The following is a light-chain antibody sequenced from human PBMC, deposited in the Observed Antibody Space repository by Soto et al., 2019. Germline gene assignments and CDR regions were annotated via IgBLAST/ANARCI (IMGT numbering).Light chain of an antibody. V-gene: IGKV3-15*01. CDR2: GAS. Sequence: EKMITQSPSTLSVSPGERATLSCRASQSVSSKLAWYQQKPGQAPRLLIYGASTRATGIPARFSGSGSGTEFTLTISSLQSEDSAIYYCQQYNYWPPFTFCGGTMADIK. CDR3: QQYNYWPPFT. J-gene: IGKJ4*01. CDR1: QSVSSK.